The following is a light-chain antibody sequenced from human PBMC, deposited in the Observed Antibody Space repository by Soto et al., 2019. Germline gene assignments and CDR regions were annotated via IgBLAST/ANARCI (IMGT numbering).Light chain of an antibody. Sequence: DIQLTQSPSFLSASVGDRVTITCRASQDISGYLAWFQQRPGKAPKLLISAASTLQSGVPSRFSGSGSGTEFALTLSSLQPEDFATYYCQQSDSYPWTFGQGTKVDIK. CDR3: QQSDSYPWT. V-gene: IGKV1-9*01. CDR1: QDISGY. CDR2: AAS. J-gene: IGKJ1*01.